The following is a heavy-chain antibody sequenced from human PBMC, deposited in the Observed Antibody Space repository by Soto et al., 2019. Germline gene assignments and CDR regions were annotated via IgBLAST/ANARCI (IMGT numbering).Heavy chain of an antibody. V-gene: IGHV1-69*04. CDR2: IIPILGIA. J-gene: IGHJ6*02. Sequence: SVKVSCKASGGTFSSYTISWVRQAPGQGLEWMGRIIPILGIANYAQKFQGRVTITADKSTSTAYMELSSLRSEDTAVYYCARDTAMVSGMDVWGQGTTVTVSS. CDR1: GGTFSSYT. CDR3: ARDTAMVSGMDV. D-gene: IGHD5-18*01.